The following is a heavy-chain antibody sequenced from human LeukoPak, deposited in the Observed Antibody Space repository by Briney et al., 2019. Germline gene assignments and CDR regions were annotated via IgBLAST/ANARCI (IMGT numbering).Heavy chain of an antibody. CDR2: IYYSGST. V-gene: IGHV4-59*12. Sequence: SETLSLTCTVSGGSSSSYYWSWIRQPPGKGLEWIGHIYYSGSTNYNPSLKSRVIISVDWSKNQFSLKVSSATAADTAVYYCARGSRPVVVPDPDAFDFWGQGTMFTVSS. CDR1: GGSSSSYY. D-gene: IGHD2-15*01. J-gene: IGHJ3*01. CDR3: ARGSRPVVVPDPDAFDF.